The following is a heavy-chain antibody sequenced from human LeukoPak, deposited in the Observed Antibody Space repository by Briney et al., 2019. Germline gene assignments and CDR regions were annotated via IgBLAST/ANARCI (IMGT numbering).Heavy chain of an antibody. CDR3: ARDGYYDFWSGCSFDY. D-gene: IGHD3-3*01. Sequence: GGSLRLSCAASGFTFSSYAMSWVRQAPGKGLEWVSAISGSGGSTYYADSVKGRFTISRDNSKNTLYLQMNSLRAEDTAVYYCARDGYYDFWSGCSFDYWGQGTLVTVSS. V-gene: IGHV3-23*01. CDR1: GFTFSSYA. J-gene: IGHJ4*02. CDR2: ISGSGGST.